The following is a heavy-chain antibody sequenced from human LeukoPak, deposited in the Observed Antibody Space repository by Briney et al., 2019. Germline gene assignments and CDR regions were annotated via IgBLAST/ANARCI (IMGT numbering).Heavy chain of an antibody. CDR2: INPNSGGT. Sequence: GASVKVSCQASGYTFTGYYMHWVRQAPGQGLEWMGWINPNSGGTNYAQKFQGRVTMTRDPSIRTAYMEQSRLRSDDTAVYYCAREPGAGWFDPWGQGTLVTVSS. CDR1: GYTFTGYY. CDR3: AREPGAGWFDP. D-gene: IGHD1-26*01. V-gene: IGHV1-2*02. J-gene: IGHJ5*02.